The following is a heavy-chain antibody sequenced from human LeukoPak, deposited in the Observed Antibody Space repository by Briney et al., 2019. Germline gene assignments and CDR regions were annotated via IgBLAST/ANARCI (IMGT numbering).Heavy chain of an antibody. J-gene: IGHJ6*02. CDR3: AREATVTTNYYYGMDV. CDR1: GGTFSSYT. Sequence: SVKVSFKASGGTFSSYTISWVRQAPGQGLEWMGRIIPILGIANYAQKFQGRVTITADKSTSTAYMELSSLRSEDTAVYYCAREATVTTNYYYGMDVWGQGTTVTVSS. CDR2: IIPILGIA. V-gene: IGHV1-69*04. D-gene: IGHD4-17*01.